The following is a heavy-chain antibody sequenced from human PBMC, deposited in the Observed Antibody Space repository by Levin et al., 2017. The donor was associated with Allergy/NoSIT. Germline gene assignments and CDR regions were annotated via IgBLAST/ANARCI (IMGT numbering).Heavy chain of an antibody. CDR2: IRSKDDGETA. CDR1: GFTFGDYT. D-gene: IGHD1-26*01. CDR3: TRPGRSYYHYNAMDV. J-gene: IGHJ6*02. V-gene: IGHV3-49*04. Sequence: GESLKISCTASGFTFGDYTMSWVRQAPGKGPEWVGFIRSKDDGETAEYAASVKGRFSFSRDDSKSVVYLQMESLKSEDTGVYYCTRPGRSYYHYNAMDVWGQGTTVTVSS.